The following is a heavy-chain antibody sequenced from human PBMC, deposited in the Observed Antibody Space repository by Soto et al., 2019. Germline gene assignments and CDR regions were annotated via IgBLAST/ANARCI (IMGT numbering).Heavy chain of an antibody. CDR1: GGSISSSSYY. Sequence: QLQLQESGPGLVKPSETLSLTCTVSGGSISSSSYYWGWIRQPPGKGLEWIGSIYYSGSTYYNPSLKSRVTISVDTSKNQFSLKLSSVTAADTAVYYCARHLLGLYYYGSGTPGPFDYWGQGTLVTVSS. D-gene: IGHD3-10*01. CDR3: ARHLLGLYYYGSGTPGPFDY. J-gene: IGHJ4*02. V-gene: IGHV4-39*01. CDR2: IYYSGST.